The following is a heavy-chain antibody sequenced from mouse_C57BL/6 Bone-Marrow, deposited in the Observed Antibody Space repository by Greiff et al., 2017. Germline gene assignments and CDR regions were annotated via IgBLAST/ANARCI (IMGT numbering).Heavy chain of an antibody. V-gene: IGHV3-6*01. D-gene: IGHD1-1*02. CDR1: GYSITSGYF. J-gene: IGHJ3*01. Sequence: EVLLVESGPGLVKPSQSLSLTCSVTGYSITSGYFWNWIRQFPGNKLEWMGYISYGGSNNYNPSLKNLISITRDTSKNQFFIKLNSVTTEDTSTYYCARVHYAGFAYWGQGTLVTVSA. CDR3: ARVHYAGFAY. CDR2: ISYGGSN.